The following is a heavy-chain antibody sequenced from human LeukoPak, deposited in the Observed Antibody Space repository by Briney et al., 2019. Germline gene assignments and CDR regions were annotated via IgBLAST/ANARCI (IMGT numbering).Heavy chain of an antibody. CDR2: IKSNSGGT. Sequence: ASVKVSCKASGYSFIGYYMHWVRQAPGQGLEWMGWIKSNSGGTHYALKFQGRVTMTRDTSITTAYMELSRLTSDDTAVYYCARDQGGTIDYWGQGTLVTVSS. CDR1: GYSFIGYY. J-gene: IGHJ4*02. D-gene: IGHD1-7*01. CDR3: ARDQGGTIDY. V-gene: IGHV1-2*02.